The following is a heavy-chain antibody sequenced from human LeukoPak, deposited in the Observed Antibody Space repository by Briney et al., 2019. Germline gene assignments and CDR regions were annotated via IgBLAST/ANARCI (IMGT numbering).Heavy chain of an antibody. V-gene: IGHV2-70*11. D-gene: IGHD5-18*01. CDR1: GFSLRTSGMC. CDR2: IDWDDDK. CDR3: ARIHRYGPAGYYGMDV. J-gene: IGHJ6*02. Sequence: SGSALVKPTQTLTLTCTFSGFSLRTSGMCVSWIRQPPGKALERLARIDWDDDKYYSTSLKARLTISKDTSKNQVVLTMTNMDPVDTATYYCARIHRYGPAGYYGMDVWGQGTTVTVSS.